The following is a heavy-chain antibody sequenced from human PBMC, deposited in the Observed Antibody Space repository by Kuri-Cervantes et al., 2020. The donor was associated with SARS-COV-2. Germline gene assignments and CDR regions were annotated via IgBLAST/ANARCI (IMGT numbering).Heavy chain of an antibody. J-gene: IGHJ4*02. CDR1: GFTFSSYW. V-gene: IGHV3-74*01. D-gene: IGHD6-13*01. CDR3: ARWQRGSSWYSVFDY. CDR2: INSDGSST. Sequence: AGSLRLSCAVSGFTFSSYWMHWVRQAPGKGLVWVSRINSDGSSTSYADSVKGRFTIPRDNAKNTLYLQMNSLRAEDTAVYYCARWQRGSSWYSVFDYWGQGTLVTVSS.